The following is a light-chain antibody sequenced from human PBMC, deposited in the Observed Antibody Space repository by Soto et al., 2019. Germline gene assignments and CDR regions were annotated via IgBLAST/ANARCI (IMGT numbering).Light chain of an antibody. CDR1: QSVSSS. CDR3: QQYNNWPIT. Sequence: EIVLTQSPATLSLSPGESATLSCSASQSVSSSFLTWYQQKPGQAPRLLIYGASTRASDTPARFSGSGSVTEFALTISSLQSEDFAVYYCQQYNNWPITFGQGTRLEIK. V-gene: IGKV3D-15*01. J-gene: IGKJ5*01. CDR2: GAS.